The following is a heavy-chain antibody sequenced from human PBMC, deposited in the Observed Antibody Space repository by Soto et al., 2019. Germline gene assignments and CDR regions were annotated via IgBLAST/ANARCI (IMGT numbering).Heavy chain of an antibody. D-gene: IGHD6-13*01. J-gene: IGHJ6*02. CDR2: ISGDNVNR. CDR3: GREGQQLAKDHFFQVNGVDV. Sequence: QVQLVQSGVEVKKPGASVKVSCTAPGYNLREYGVSWLRQVPGLGFGWLGWISGDNVNRRSSQKFQDRLTMTTDTSTNTAYLELRSLRSDVTALYYCGREGQQLAKDHFFQVNGVDVWGQGTSVTVSS. V-gene: IGHV1-18*01. CDR1: GYNLREYG.